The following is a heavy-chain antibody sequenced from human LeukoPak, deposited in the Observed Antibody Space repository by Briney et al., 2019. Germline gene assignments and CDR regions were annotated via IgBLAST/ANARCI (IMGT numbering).Heavy chain of an antibody. V-gene: IGHV3-48*04. D-gene: IGHD3-10*02. CDR1: GFTFSSYG. Sequence: GGTLRLSCAASGFTFSSYGMSWVRQAPGKGLEWVSYISSSGSTIYYADSVKGRFTISRDNAKNSLYLQMNSPRAEDTAVYYCAELGITMIGGVWGKGTTVTISS. J-gene: IGHJ6*04. CDR2: ISSSGSTI. CDR3: AELGITMIGGV.